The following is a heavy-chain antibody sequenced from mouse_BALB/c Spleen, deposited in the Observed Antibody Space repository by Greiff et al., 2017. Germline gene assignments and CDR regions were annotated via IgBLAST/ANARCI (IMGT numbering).Heavy chain of an antibody. V-gene: IGHV3-2*02. CDR1: GYSITNDYA. CDR3: ARLAHYAMDY. Sequence: EVMLVESGPGLVKPSQSLSLTCTVTGYSITNDYAWNWIRQFPGNKLEWMGYISYSGSTSYHPSLKSRISITRDTSKNQFFLQLNSVTTEDTATYYCARLAHYAMDYWGQGTSVTVSS. J-gene: IGHJ4*01. CDR2: ISYSGST. D-gene: IGHD6-1*01.